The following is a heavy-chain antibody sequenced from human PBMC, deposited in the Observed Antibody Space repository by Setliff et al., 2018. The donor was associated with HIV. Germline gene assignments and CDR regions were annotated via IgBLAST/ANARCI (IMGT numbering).Heavy chain of an antibody. J-gene: IGHJ4*02. CDR3: ARGLKTSDSYEGRWYYFDS. Sequence: SETLSLTCAVSGGSLSGYSWTWIRQIPGQGLEWTGQINHSGSYISNPSLKSRVTISVATSKSQFSLDLSSVTAADTAVYYCARGLKTSDSYEGRWYYFDSWAQGTLVTVSS. CDR1: GGSLSGYS. D-gene: IGHD3-16*01. CDR2: INHSGSY. V-gene: IGHV4-34*01.